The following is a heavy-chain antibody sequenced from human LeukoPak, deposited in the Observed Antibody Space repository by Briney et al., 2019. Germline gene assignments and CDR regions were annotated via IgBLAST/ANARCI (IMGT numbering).Heavy chain of an antibody. V-gene: IGHV1-18*01. J-gene: IGHJ4*02. D-gene: IGHD4-17*01. CDR2: ISAYNGNT. CDR1: GYTFTSYG. CDR3: ARLNYGDYVVDY. Sequence: ASVKVSCKTSGYTFTSYGISWVRQAPGQGLEWMGWISAYNGNTNYAQKLQGRVTMTTDTSTSTAYMELRSLRSDDTAVYYCARLNYGDYVVDYWGQGTLVTVSS.